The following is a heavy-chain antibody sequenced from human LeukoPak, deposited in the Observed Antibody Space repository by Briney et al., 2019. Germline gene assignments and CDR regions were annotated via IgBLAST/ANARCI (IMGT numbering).Heavy chain of an antibody. J-gene: IGHJ1*01. Sequence: GGSLRLSCAASGFTFSSYAMSWVRQAPGKGLEWVSAISGSGGSTYYADSVKGRFTISRDNSKNTLYLQMNSLRAEDAAVYYCAKDRGDYVEYFQHWGQGTLVTVSS. V-gene: IGHV3-23*01. CDR3: AKDRGDYVEYFQH. D-gene: IGHD4-17*01. CDR1: GFTFSSYA. CDR2: ISGSGGST.